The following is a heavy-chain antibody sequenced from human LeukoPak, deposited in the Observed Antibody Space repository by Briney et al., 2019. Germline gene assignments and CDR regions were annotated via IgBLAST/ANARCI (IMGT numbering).Heavy chain of an antibody. J-gene: IGHJ4*02. CDR2: ISSSSGYI. Sequence: GGSLRLSCAASGFTFSSYSMNWVRQAPGKGLEWVSSISSSSGYIYYADSVKGRFTISRDNAKNSLYLQMNSLRAEDTAVYYCARDRGDYCSSTSCSHLSFDYWGQGTLVTVSS. CDR1: GFTFSSYS. CDR3: ARDRGDYCSSTSCSHLSFDY. V-gene: IGHV3-21*01. D-gene: IGHD2-2*01.